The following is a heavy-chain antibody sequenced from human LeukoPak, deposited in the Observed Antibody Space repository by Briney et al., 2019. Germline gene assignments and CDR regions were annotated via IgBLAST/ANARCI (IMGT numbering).Heavy chain of an antibody. CDR1: GFTVSSNY. CDR3: ASQVVVAATVAFDI. V-gene: IGHV3-53*01. D-gene: IGHD2-15*01. CDR2: IYSGGST. J-gene: IGHJ3*02. Sequence: GGSLRLSCAASGFTVSSNYMSSVRQAPGKGLEWVSVIYSGGSTYYADSVKGRFTISRDNSKNTLYLQMNSLRAEDTAVYYCASQVVVAATVAFDIWGQGTMVTVSS.